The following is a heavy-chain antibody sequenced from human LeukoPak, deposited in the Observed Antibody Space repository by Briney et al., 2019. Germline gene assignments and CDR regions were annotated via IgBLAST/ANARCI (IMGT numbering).Heavy chain of an antibody. J-gene: IGHJ4*02. CDR3: ASAITMPEDYFDY. D-gene: IGHD3-10*01. CDR1: GGTFSRFT. V-gene: IGHV1-69*01. Sequence: SVKVSCKASGGTFSRFTISWVRQAPGQGFEWMGGITPIFGTANFAQKFQGRVSITVDESTSTAFMELSSLRSEDTAVYYCASAITMPEDYFDYWGQGTLVTVSS. CDR2: ITPIFGTA.